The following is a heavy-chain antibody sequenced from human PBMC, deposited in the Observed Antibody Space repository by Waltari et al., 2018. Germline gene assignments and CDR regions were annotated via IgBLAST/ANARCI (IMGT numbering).Heavy chain of an antibody. J-gene: IGHJ4*02. CDR3: ATHPYSENYLAVFDF. CDR2: IKKDGSEK. V-gene: IGHV3-7*01. CDR1: GFLFSNYW. Sequence: EVQLVESGGGLVQPGGSLRLSCAASGFLFSNYWMTWVRQAPGKGLEWVSNIKKDGSEKYYVDSVKGRFTISRDNAENSLYLDMNSLRVEDTALYYCATHPYSENYLAVFDFWGQGTLVTVSS. D-gene: IGHD1-7*01.